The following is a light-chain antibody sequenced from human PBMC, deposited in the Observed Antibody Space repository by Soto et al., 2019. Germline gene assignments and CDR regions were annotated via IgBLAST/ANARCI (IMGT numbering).Light chain of an antibody. CDR1: QSVSSTY. Sequence: EIVLTQSPGTLSLSPGESATLSCRASQSVSSTYLAWYQQKPGQAPRLLIYGASSRATGIPDRFSGSGSETDFTLTISRLEPEDVAVYYCQQYGSAFGQGTRLEIK. V-gene: IGKV3-20*01. CDR3: QQYGSA. CDR2: GAS. J-gene: IGKJ5*01.